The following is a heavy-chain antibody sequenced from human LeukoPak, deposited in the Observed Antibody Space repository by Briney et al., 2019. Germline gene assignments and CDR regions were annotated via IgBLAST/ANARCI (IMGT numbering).Heavy chain of an antibody. CDR3: ARGESVGDSSGYYLPY. Sequence: PGGTLRLSCAASGFTFSSYGMSWVRQAPGKGLEWVSAISGSGGDTYYADSVKGRFTISRDNSKNSLYLQMNSLRAEDTAVYYCARGESVGDSSGYYLPYWGQGTLVTVSS. D-gene: IGHD3-22*01. V-gene: IGHV3-23*01. J-gene: IGHJ4*02. CDR2: ISGSGGDT. CDR1: GFTFSSYG.